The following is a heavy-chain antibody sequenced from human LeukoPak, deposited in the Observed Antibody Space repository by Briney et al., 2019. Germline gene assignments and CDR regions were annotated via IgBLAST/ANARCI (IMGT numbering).Heavy chain of an antibody. CDR1: GFTFRSYA. V-gene: IGHV3-30*15. CDR3: VREQPGDGWSGFDY. J-gene: IGHJ4*02. Sequence: PGGSLRLSCAASGFTFRSYAMHWVRQAPGKGLEWVAVISDDGSRQHYADFLEGRFTISRENSKNTVSLQMSSLTSGDTAVYFCVREQPGDGWSGFDYWGQGTLVTVSS. CDR2: ISDDGSRQ. D-gene: IGHD6-19*01.